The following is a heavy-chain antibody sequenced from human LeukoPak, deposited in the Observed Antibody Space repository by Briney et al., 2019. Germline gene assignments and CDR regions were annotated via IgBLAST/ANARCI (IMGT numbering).Heavy chain of an antibody. V-gene: IGHV3-53*01. D-gene: IGHD3-22*01. CDR1: GFTFSSYE. Sequence: PGGSLRLSCAASGFTFSSYEMNWVRQAPGKGLEWVSVIYSGGSTYYADSVKGRFTISRDNSKNTLYLQMNSLRAEDTAVYYCARAGYDSSGYYFPFDYWGQGTLVTVSS. CDR2: IYSGGST. CDR3: ARAGYDSSGYYFPFDY. J-gene: IGHJ4*02.